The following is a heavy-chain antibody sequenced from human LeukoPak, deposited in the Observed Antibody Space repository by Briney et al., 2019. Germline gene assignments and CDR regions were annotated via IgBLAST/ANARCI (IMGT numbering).Heavy chain of an antibody. D-gene: IGHD3-22*01. J-gene: IGHJ4*02. CDR2: ISSSSTI. Sequence: GSLRLSCAASGFTFSSYNMNWVRQAPGKGLEWVSYISSSSTIYYADSVKGRFTISRDNAKNSLYLQMNSLRDEDTAVYYCARDYYDSSGYYYGSDWGQGTLVTVSA. V-gene: IGHV3-48*02. CDR1: GFTFSSYN. CDR3: ARDYYDSSGYYYGSD.